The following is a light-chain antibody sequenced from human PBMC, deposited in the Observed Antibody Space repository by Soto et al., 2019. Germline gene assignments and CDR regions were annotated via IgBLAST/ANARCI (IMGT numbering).Light chain of an antibody. CDR2: EVS. Sequence: QSALTQPPSASASPGQSVTISCTGTSSDIGVYNYVSWYQQHPGKAPKLMIYEVSERPSGVPDRFSGSKSGNTASLTVSGLQTEDEADYYCSSYAGSNNLYVFGTGTKLTVL. CDR1: SSDIGVYNY. CDR3: SSYAGSNNLYV. V-gene: IGLV2-8*01. J-gene: IGLJ1*01.